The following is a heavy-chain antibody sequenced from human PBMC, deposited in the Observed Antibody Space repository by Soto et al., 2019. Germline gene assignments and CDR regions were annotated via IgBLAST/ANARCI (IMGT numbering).Heavy chain of an antibody. V-gene: IGHV3-48*03. J-gene: IGHJ4*02. CDR3: VRRMASPDQ. CDR2: ITSGGRSI. Sequence: GGSLRLSCTASGFTFSDYEMNWVRQAPGKGLEWVSYITSGGRSIYYADSVKGLFIISRDNAENSLYLQMNSLRPEDTAVYYCVRRMASPDQWGQGTLVTVSS. D-gene: IGHD2-15*01. CDR1: GFTFSDYE.